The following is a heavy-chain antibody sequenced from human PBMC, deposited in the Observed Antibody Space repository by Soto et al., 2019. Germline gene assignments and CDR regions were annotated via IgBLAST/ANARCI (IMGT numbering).Heavy chain of an antibody. Sequence: EVQLLESGGGLEQPGGSLRLSCVASGFTISSYAMSWVRQAPGKGLEWVSAISGSGGSTYYADSVKGRFTISRDSSKNTLYLQMNRLRAEDTAIYSCVKDYSRVWTFSWGQGTLVTVSS. J-gene: IGHJ5*02. CDR1: GFTISSYA. CDR3: VKDYSRVWTFS. CDR2: ISGSGGST. D-gene: IGHD1-1*01. V-gene: IGHV3-23*01.